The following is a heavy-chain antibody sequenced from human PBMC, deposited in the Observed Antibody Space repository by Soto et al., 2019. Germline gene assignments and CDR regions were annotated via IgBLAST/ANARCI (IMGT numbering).Heavy chain of an antibody. CDR2: ISPSNGNT. Sequence: QVQLVQSVSEVKKPGASVKVSCKASGYTFTNYGIIWVRQAPGQGLEWMGWISPSNGNTIYAQNFQGRVTMTTDTSTITVYMQLSSLISDDAAVYYCARVIMIFEVDHRGSSFDHWGQGALVTVSS. D-gene: IGHD3-3*01. CDR3: ARVIMIFEVDHRGSSFDH. V-gene: IGHV1-18*01. CDR1: GYTFTNYG. J-gene: IGHJ4*02.